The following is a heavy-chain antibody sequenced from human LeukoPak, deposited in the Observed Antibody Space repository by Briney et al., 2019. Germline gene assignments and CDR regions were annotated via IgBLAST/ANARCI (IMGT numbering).Heavy chain of an antibody. V-gene: IGHV1-18*01. J-gene: IGHJ4*02. Sequence: GASVKVSCKASGYTFTSFGISWVRQAPGQGLKWVGWSNTNTGNTNYAQKFQGRVTMTTDTSTSTAYMEVRSLRSDDTAVYYCARDGSSSWYQNWGQGTLVTVSS. CDR1: GYTFTSFG. D-gene: IGHD6-13*01. CDR3: ARDGSSSWYQN. CDR2: SNTNTGNT.